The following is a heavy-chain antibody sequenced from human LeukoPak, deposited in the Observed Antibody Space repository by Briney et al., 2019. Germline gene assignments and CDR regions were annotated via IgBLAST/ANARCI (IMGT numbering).Heavy chain of an antibody. CDR2: INPNSGGT. Sequence: ASVKVSCKASGYTLTGYYMHWVRQAPGQGLEWMGWINPNSGGTNYAQKFQGWVTMTRDTSISTAYMELSRLRSDDTAVYYCARGEGLGYCSGGSCYNEYFQHWGQGTLVTVSS. CDR3: ARGEGLGYCSGGSCYNEYFQH. J-gene: IGHJ1*01. D-gene: IGHD2-15*01. V-gene: IGHV1-2*04. CDR1: GYTLTGYY.